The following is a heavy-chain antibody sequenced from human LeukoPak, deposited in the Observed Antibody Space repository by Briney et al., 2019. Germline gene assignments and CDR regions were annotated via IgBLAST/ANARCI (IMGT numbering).Heavy chain of an antibody. CDR2: IRYDGSNK. D-gene: IGHD6-19*01. Sequence: GGSLRLSCAASGFTFDDYTMHWVRQAPGKGLEWVAFIRYDGSNKYYADSVKGRFTISRDNSKNTLYLQMNSLRAEDTAVYYCAKDPGAVAGYYYFDYWGQGTLVTVSS. CDR3: AKDPGAVAGYYYFDY. CDR1: GFTFDDYT. J-gene: IGHJ4*02. V-gene: IGHV3-30*02.